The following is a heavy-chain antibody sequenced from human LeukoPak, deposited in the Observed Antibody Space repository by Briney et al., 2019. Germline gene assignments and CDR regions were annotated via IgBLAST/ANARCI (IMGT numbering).Heavy chain of an antibody. D-gene: IGHD1-7*01. J-gene: IGHJ4*02. CDR1: GFTFSSYA. Sequence: GGSLRLSCAASGFTFSSYAMHWVRQAPGKGLEWVAVISYDGSNKYYADSVKGRFTISRDNSKNTLYLQMNSLRAEDTAVYYCAKDLNWNYETGFDYWGQGTLVTVSS. CDR2: ISYDGSNK. CDR3: AKDLNWNYETGFDY. V-gene: IGHV3-30*01.